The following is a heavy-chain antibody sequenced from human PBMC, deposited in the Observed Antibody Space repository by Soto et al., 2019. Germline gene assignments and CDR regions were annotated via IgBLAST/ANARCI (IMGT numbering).Heavy chain of an antibody. CDR1: GFTFSDYY. CDR3: ATPSRARTVTTPENTKNEMNNWFDP. V-gene: IGHV3-11*01. CDR2: ISSSGSTI. Sequence: QVQLVESGGGLVKPGGSLRLSCAASGFTFSDYYMSWIRQAPGKGLEWVSYISSSGSTIYYADSVKGRFTISRDNAKNSLYLQMNSLRAEDTAVYYCATPSRARTVTTPENTKNEMNNWFDPWGQGTLVTVSS. D-gene: IGHD4-4*01. J-gene: IGHJ5*02.